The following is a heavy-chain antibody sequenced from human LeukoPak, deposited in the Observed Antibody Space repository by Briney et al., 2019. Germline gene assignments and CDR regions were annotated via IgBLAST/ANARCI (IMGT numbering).Heavy chain of an antibody. CDR2: INHSGST. V-gene: IGHV4-34*01. CDR1: GGSFSGYY. D-gene: IGHD5-12*01. Sequence: SETLSLTCGVFGGSFSGYYWSWIRQTPGKGLEWIGEINHSGSTNYNPSLKGRVSISIDTSNNQFSLRLSSVTAADTAVYYCARRAIVATWGHWGQGTLVTVSS. J-gene: IGHJ4*02. CDR3: ARRAIVATWGH.